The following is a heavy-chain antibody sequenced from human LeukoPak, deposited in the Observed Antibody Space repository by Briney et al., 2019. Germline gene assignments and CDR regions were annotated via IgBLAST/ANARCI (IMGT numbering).Heavy chain of an antibody. CDR3: ARDLYGGTSATFDY. Sequence: ASVKVSCKASGYTFTSYGISWVRQAPGQGLEGMGWINPNSGGTYYAQKFQGRVTMTSDTSISSAYMELSRPRSDDRAVYYCARDLYGGTSATFDYWGQGTLVTVSS. CDR1: GYTFTSYG. J-gene: IGHJ4*02. CDR2: INPNSGGT. V-gene: IGHV1-2*02. D-gene: IGHD4-23*01.